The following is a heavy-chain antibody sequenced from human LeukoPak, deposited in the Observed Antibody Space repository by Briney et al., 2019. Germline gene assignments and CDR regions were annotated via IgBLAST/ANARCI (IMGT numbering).Heavy chain of an antibody. CDR3: AKGGHNWNYMGKNYYYYYMDV. V-gene: IGHV3-30*02. D-gene: IGHD1-7*01. CDR2: IRYDGSNK. Sequence: GGSLRLSCAASGFTFSSYGMHWVRQAPGKGLEWVAFIRYDGSNKYYADSVKGRFTISRDNSKNTLYLQMNSLRAEDTAVYYCAKGGHNWNYMGKNYYYYYMDVWGKGTTVTVSS. CDR1: GFTFSSYG. J-gene: IGHJ6*03.